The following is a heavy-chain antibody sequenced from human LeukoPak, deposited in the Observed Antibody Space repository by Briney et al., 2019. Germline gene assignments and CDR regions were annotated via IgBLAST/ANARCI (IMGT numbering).Heavy chain of an antibody. CDR3: ARDYYGSGSIPYLDK. D-gene: IGHD3-10*01. CDR2: SNAGNGNT. CDR1: GYTFTSYA. V-gene: IGHV1-3*02. J-gene: IGHJ4*02. Sequence: ASVKVSCKASGYTFTSYAMHWVRQAPGQRLEWMGWSNAGNGNTKYSQEFQGRVTITRDTSASTAYMELSSLRSEDMAVYYCARDYYGSGSIPYLDKWGQGTLVTVSS.